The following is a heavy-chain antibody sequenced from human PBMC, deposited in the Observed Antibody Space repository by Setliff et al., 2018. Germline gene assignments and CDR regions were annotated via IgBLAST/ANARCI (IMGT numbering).Heavy chain of an antibody. J-gene: IGHJ6*03. V-gene: IGHV1-69*06. CDR3: ARMSGFQYMDV. CDR1: GGTFSSYA. D-gene: IGHD3-3*01. CDR2: IIPIFGTA. Sequence: GASVKVSCKASGGTFSSYAISWVRQAPGQGLEWMGGIIPIFGTANYAQKFQGRVTISLDTSKNQFSLSLSSVTAADTAVYYCARMSGFQYMDVWGKGTTVTVSS.